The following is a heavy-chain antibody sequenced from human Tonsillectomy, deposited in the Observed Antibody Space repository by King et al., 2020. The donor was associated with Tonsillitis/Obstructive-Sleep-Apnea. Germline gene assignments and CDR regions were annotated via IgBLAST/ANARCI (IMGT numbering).Heavy chain of an antibody. V-gene: IGHV3-43*01. D-gene: IGHD3-16*02. Sequence: VQLVESGGVVVQPGGSLRLSCAASGFTFDDYTMHWVRQAPGKGLEWCSLISWDGGSTYYADSGKGRFTISRDNSKNSLYPQMNSLRTEDTALYYCAKGYTAYYYYMDVWGKGTTVTVSS. CDR2: ISWDGGST. J-gene: IGHJ6*03. CDR3: AKGYTAYYYYMDV. CDR1: GFTFDDYT.